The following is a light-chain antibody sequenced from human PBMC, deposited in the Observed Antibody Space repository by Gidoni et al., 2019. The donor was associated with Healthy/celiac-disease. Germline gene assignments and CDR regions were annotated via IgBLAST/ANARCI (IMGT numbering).Light chain of an antibody. CDR3: QQYGSAPGT. Sequence: IVLTQSPRTLSLSPAEKATLSCRASPCASSSYLAWYQQKPGQAPRLLIYGASSMATGIPDRFSGSGSGTDFTLTISSLEPEDFAVYYCQQYGSAPGTLGQXTKVEIK. J-gene: IGKJ1*01. CDR1: PCASSSY. V-gene: IGKV3-20*01. CDR2: GAS.